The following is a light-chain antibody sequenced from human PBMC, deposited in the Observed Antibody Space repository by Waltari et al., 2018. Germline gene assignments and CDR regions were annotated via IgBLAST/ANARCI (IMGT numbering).Light chain of an antibody. J-gene: IGKJ3*01. CDR2: DVS. V-gene: IGKV1D-13*01. CDR1: QGIASA. Sequence: AIQLTQSPSSLSASVGDRVTITCRASQGIASALAWYQQNPGKPPYLLLFDVSILAPRVPSRFSGTGAGTDFALTLSSLQPEDFAPYSCQQFYNFPRTFGPGPKVEIK. CDR3: QQFYNFPRT.